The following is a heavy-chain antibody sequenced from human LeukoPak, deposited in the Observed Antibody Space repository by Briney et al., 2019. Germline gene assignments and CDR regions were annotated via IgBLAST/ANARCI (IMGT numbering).Heavy chain of an antibody. D-gene: IGHD3-22*01. V-gene: IGHV4-38-2*02. CDR1: GYSNSNGYY. J-gene: IGHJ3*02. CDR3: ARDLSLGYDSSGNDAFDI. CDR2: IYHSGST. Sequence: SSETLSLTCTVSGYSNSNGYYWGWIRPPPGKGLECIGNIYHSGSTYYNPSLKSRVTISVDTSKNQFSLKLSSVTAADTAEYYCARDLSLGYDSSGNDAFDIWGQGTMVTVSS.